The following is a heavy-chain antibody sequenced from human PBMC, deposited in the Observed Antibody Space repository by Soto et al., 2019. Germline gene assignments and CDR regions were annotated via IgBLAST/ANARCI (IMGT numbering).Heavy chain of an antibody. CDR1: GGTFSIYA. Sequence: SVKVSCKASGGTFSIYAISCVLQSPGQGLEWMGGIIPIFGTANYAQKFQGRVTITADESTSTAYMELSSLRSEDTAVYYCAQSDGGYYYYGMDVWGQGTTVTVSS. CDR2: IIPIFGTA. CDR3: AQSDGGYYYYGMDV. D-gene: IGHD2-21*02. V-gene: IGHV1-69*13. J-gene: IGHJ6*02.